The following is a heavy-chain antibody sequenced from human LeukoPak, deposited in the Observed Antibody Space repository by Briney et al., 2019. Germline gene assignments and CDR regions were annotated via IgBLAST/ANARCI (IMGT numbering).Heavy chain of an antibody. CDR1: GGSIDSYY. CDR3: ARVYQSAEYYFDY. Sequence: PSETPSLTCTVSGGSIDSYYWSWIRQPPGKGLEWIGYIYYTGSTEYRPSLKSRVTISLDTSKNQFSLKLTSVTAADTAVYYCARVYQSAEYYFDYWGQGNLVSVSS. V-gene: IGHV4-59*01. J-gene: IGHJ4*02. D-gene: IGHD2-2*01. CDR2: IYYTGST.